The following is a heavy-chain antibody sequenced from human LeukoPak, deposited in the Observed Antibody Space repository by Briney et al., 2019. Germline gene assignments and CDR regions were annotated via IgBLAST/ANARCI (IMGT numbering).Heavy chain of an antibody. J-gene: IGHJ5*02. V-gene: IGHV4-59*01. Sequence: SETLSLTRTVSGGSISSYYWSWIRQPPGKGLECIGYIYFSGSANYNPSLKGRVTMAVDTSKTHFSLKLTSVTAADTAVYYCARARVAAGAWWFDPWGPGTLVTVSS. CDR2: IYFSGSA. CDR1: GGSISSYY. D-gene: IGHD6-13*01. CDR3: ARARVAAGAWWFDP.